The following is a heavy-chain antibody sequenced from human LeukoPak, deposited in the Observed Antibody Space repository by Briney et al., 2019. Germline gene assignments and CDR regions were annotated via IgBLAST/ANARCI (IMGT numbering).Heavy chain of an antibody. V-gene: IGHV3-66*01. Sequence: GGSLRLSFAVSGFTVSSNYMSWVRQAPGKGLEWVSVIFSGGRTYYEDSVKGRFTISRDNSKNTLFLQMSSLRVEGTAVYYCACVVVAAAFDFWAQGTLVTVSS. D-gene: IGHD2-15*01. J-gene: IGHJ4*02. CDR2: IFSGGRT. CDR1: GFTVSSNY. CDR3: ACVVVAAAFDF.